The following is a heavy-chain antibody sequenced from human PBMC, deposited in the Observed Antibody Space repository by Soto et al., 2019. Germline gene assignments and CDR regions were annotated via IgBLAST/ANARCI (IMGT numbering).Heavy chain of an antibody. CDR3: ARDDYSDSSGFVYAFDM. V-gene: IGHV1-46*03. D-gene: IGHD3-22*01. J-gene: IGHJ3*02. CDR1: GGTFSSYA. Sequence: ASVKVSCKASGGTFSSYAISWVRQAPGQGLEWMGIINPNGGSTNYAQKFQGRITMTRDTSTSTVYMELSSLRSEDTAVYFCARDDYSDSSGFVYAFDMWGQGTMVTVSS. CDR2: INPNGGST.